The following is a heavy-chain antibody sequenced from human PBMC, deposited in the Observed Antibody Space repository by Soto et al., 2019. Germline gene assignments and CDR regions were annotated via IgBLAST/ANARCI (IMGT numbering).Heavy chain of an antibody. CDR3: ARGPSYYNAARGWFDP. J-gene: IGHJ5*02. V-gene: IGHV4-30-4*01. D-gene: IGHD3-10*01. Sequence: PSETLSLTCTVSGGSIRSGDYYWSWIRQPPGKGLEWIGYIYYSGTTYYNPSLKSRVTISVDKSKTQFSLRLSSVTAADTAVYYCARGPSYYNAARGWFDPWGQGTLVTVSS. CDR2: IYYSGTT. CDR1: GGSIRSGDYY.